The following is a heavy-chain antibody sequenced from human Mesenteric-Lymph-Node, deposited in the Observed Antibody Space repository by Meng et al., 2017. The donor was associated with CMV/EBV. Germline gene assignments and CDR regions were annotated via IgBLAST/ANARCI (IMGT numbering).Heavy chain of an antibody. J-gene: IGHJ4*02. D-gene: IGHD1-26*01. CDR1: GCTFTSYY. V-gene: IGHV1-46*01. Sequence: ASVKVSCKASGCTFTSYYMHWVRQAPGQGLEWMGIINPSGGSTSYAQKFQGRVTMTRDTSTSTVYMELSSLRSEDTAVYYCAREFVVGAVFDYWGQGTLVTVSS. CDR2: INPSGGST. CDR3: AREFVVGAVFDY.